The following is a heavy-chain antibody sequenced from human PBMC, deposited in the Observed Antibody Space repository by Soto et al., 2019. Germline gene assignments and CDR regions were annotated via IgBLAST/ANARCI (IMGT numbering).Heavy chain of an antibody. CDR1: GDSISTYY. CDR2: IYYSGSP. V-gene: IGHV4-59*01. Sequence: QVQLQESGPGLVKPSETLSLTCTVSGDSISTYYWTWIRQPPGKGLEWIGYIYYSGSPSYNPSLKRRVTISVDTSKNQFALKVSSVTAADTAMYYWARGGNTALSYYFYCMDVWGQGTTVTVSS. D-gene: IGHD5-18*01. J-gene: IGHJ6*02. CDR3: ARGGNTALSYYFYCMDV.